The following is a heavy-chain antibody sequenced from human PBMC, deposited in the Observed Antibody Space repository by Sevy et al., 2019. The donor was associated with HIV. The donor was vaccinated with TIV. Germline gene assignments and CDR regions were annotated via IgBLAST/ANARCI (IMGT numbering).Heavy chain of an antibody. V-gene: IGHV5-51*01. J-gene: IGHJ6*02. Sequence: GESLKISCKGSGYSFTSYWIGWVRQMPGKGLEWMGIIYPGDSDTRYSPSFQGQVTISADKSISTAYLQWSSLKASDTAMYYSARHINWNYVYYGMDVWGQGTTVTVSS. CDR3: ARHINWNYVYYGMDV. CDR2: IYPGDSDT. CDR1: GYSFTSYW. D-gene: IGHD1-1*01.